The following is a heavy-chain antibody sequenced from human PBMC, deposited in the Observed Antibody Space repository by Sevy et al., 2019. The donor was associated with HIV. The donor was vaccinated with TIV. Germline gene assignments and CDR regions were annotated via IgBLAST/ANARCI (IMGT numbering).Heavy chain of an antibody. J-gene: IGHJ6*02. D-gene: IGHD5-12*01. CDR2: IIPVFGSA. Sequence: ASVKVSCKASGDTFGNYAIAWVRQAPGQVLEWMGGIIPVFGSANSAQKFQDRVTITADVSTSTAYMELRSLTSEDTAVYYCARSNPDGYNYSYYYGMDVWGQGTTVTVSS. CDR3: ARSNPDGYNYSYYYGMDV. CDR1: GDTFGNYA. V-gene: IGHV1-69*13.